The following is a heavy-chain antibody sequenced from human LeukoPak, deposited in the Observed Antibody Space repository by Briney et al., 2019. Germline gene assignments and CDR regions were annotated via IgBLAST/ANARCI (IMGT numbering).Heavy chain of an antibody. Sequence: GGSLRLSCAASGFTVTIYDMTWVRQAPGKGLNWVSLITSNDNKYYADSVKGRFTISRDSRKNTLYLQMDSLRAEDTAMYYCGRDRHAGFHICGQGTMVTVSS. J-gene: IGHJ3*02. CDR3: GRDRHAGFHI. CDR1: GFTVTIYD. CDR2: ITSNDNK. V-gene: IGHV3-53*01. D-gene: IGHD2-8*01.